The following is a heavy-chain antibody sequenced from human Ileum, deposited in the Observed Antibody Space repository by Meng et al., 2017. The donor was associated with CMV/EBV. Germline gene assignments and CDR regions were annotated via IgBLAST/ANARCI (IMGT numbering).Heavy chain of an antibody. V-gene: IGHV4-39*07. D-gene: IGHD5-12*01. Sequence: QVQLQGPGPGLVTPSESLSLTCSVSGDSISSGNSYWGWIRQPPGKDLEWIGSIYYSGSTYDNPSLKSRVTMSVDPSKNQFSLRLSSVTAADTAIYYCVGDWGPYKSRGYFDPWGQGTLVTVSS. CDR2: IYYSGST. CDR3: VGDWGPYKSRGYFDP. CDR1: GDSISSGNSY. J-gene: IGHJ5*02.